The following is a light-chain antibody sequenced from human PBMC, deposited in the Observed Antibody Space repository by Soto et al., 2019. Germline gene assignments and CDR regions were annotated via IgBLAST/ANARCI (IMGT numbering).Light chain of an antibody. CDR3: QQYENLPT. V-gene: IGKV1-33*01. J-gene: IGKJ1*01. CDR2: DAS. CDR1: QTIGNY. Sequence: DIQLTQSPSSLSASLGDRVTIACRASQTIGNYLNWYQQKPGRAPKLLIYDASNLEAGVPSRFRGSGSGTDFTFTISRLQPEDIATYYCQQYENLPTFGQGTKVDIK.